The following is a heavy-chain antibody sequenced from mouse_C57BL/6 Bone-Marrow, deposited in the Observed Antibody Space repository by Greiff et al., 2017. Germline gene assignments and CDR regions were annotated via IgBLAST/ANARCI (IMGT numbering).Heavy chain of an antibody. J-gene: IGHJ1*03. CDR3: ARGTGRGRWYFDV. V-gene: IGHV1-81*01. CDR2: IYPRSGNT. Sequence: QVQLQQSGAELARPGASVKLSCKASGYTFTSYGISWVKQRTGQGLEWIGEIYPRSGNTYYNEKFKGKATLTADKSSSTAYMELRSLTSEDSAVYFCARGTGRGRWYFDVWGTGTTVTVSS. CDR1: GYTFTSYG. D-gene: IGHD4-1*01.